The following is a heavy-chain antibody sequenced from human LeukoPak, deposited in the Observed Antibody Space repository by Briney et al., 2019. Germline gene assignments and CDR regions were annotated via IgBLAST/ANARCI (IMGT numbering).Heavy chain of an antibody. CDR2: INHSGST. J-gene: IGHJ4*02. V-gene: IGHV4-34*01. D-gene: IGHD6-13*01. CDR3: ARRRGTTAAGTWFDY. Sequence: PSETLSLTCAVYGGSFSGYYWSWIRQPPGKGLEWIGEINHSGSTNYNPSLKSRVTISVDTSKNQFSLKLSSVTAADTAVYYCARRRGTTAAGTWFDYWGQGTLVTVSS. CDR1: GGSFSGYY.